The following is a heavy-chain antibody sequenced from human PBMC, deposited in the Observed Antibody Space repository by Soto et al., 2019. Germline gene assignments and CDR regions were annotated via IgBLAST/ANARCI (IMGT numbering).Heavy chain of an antibody. D-gene: IGHD2-2*01. V-gene: IGHV1-46*01. J-gene: IGHJ4*02. CDR2: INPTDGST. CDR1: GYSFTTYF. CDR3: ARDKDQ. Sequence: QVQLLQSGAEVKKPGASVKVSCKASGYSFTTYFIHWVRQTPGQGLDWMGMINPTDGSTTYAQKFQGRVTMTRDTATSTVYMDLSSLESEDTAVYYCARDKDQWGQGTLVTVS.